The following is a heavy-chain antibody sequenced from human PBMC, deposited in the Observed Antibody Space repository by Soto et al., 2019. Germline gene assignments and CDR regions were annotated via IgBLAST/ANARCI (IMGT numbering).Heavy chain of an antibody. J-gene: IGHJ6*02. CDR2: VNHRGST. CDR3: ASSSSNFYDSSGPSYYFAMDV. Sequence: ASETLSLTCAVYGGSFGGYYWSWIRQPPGKGLEWIGEVNHRGSTNYSPSLKSRVTISVDTSKNQFSLRLSSVTAADTAVYYCASSSSNFYDSSGPSYYFAMDVWGQGTTVTVSS. CDR1: GGSFGGYY. D-gene: IGHD3-22*01. V-gene: IGHV4-34*01.